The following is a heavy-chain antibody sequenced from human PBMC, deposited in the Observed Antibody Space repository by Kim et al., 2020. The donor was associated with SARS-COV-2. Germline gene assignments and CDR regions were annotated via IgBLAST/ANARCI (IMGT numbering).Heavy chain of an antibody. Sequence: DSVKGGCTISRENAKTSLCLQMNSLRAEDTAVYYCARDFAPYYYYGMDVWGQGTTVTVSS. V-gene: IGHV3-11*01. J-gene: IGHJ6*02. D-gene: IGHD2-21*01. CDR3: ARDFAPYYYYGMDV.